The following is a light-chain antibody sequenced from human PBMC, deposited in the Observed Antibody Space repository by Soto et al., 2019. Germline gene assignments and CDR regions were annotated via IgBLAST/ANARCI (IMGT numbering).Light chain of an antibody. J-gene: IGLJ1*01. CDR3: SSYTSSSLHV. CDR2: DVS. V-gene: IGLV2-14*03. CDR1: SSDVGGYNY. Sequence: QSVLTQPASVSGSPGQSITISCTGTSSDVGGYNYVSWYQQHPGKAPKLMIYDVSNRPSGFSNRFSGSKSGNTASPTVFGLRAEDEADYYCSSYTSSSLHVFGTGTKVTVL.